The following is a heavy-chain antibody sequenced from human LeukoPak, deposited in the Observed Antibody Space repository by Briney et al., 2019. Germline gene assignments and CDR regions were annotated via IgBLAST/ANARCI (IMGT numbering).Heavy chain of an antibody. D-gene: IGHD5-24*01. V-gene: IGHV3-64*01. J-gene: IGHJ4*02. Sequence: GGSLRLSCAASGFTFSSYAMHWVRQAPGKGLEYVSAISSNGGSTYYANSVKGRFTISRDNSKNTLYLQMGSLRAEDIAVYYCARGGRDGYADRIDYWGQGTLVTVSS. CDR2: ISSNGGST. CDR1: GFTFSSYA. CDR3: ARGGRDGYADRIDY.